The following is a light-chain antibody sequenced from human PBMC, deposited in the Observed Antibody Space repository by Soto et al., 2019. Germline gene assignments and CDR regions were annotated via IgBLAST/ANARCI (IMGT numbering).Light chain of an antibody. V-gene: IGKV3-15*01. J-gene: IGKJ4*01. CDR2: GAS. CDR1: QSVSSK. CDR3: QQYNNGLT. Sequence: EIVMTQSPATLSVSPGERATLSCRASQSVSSKLAWYQQKPGQAPRLLIYGASTRATGIPARFSGSGSGTEFTLTLSSLQSEDFAVYYCQQYNNGLTFGGGTKVEIK.